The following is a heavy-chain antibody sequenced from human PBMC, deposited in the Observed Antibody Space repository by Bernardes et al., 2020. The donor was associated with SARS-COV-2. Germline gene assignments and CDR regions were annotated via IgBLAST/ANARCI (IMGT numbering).Heavy chain of an antibody. D-gene: IGHD6-19*01. Sequence: ASVKVSCKASGYTFTSYDINWVRQATGQGLEWMGWMNPNSGNTGYAQKFQGRVTMTRNTSISTAYMELSSLRSEDTAVYYCARDRGWYRRWDYCYYMDVWGKGTTVTVSS. CDR2: MNPNSGNT. CDR1: GYTFTSYD. CDR3: ARDRGWYRRWDYCYYMDV. J-gene: IGHJ6*03. V-gene: IGHV1-8*01.